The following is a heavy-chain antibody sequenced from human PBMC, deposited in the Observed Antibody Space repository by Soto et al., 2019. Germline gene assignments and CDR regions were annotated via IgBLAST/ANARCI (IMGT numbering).Heavy chain of an antibody. CDR2: ISGSGGST. V-gene: IGHV3-23*01. J-gene: IGHJ5*02. CDR1: GFTFSSYA. CDR3: ARPPVVVPAAIFLNPWFDP. D-gene: IGHD2-2*01. Sequence: GGSLRLSCAASGFTFSSYAMSWVRQAPGKGLEWVSAISGSGGSTYYADSVKGRFTISRDNSKNTLYLQMNSLRAEDTAVYYCARPPVVVPAAIFLNPWFDPWGQGTLVTVSS.